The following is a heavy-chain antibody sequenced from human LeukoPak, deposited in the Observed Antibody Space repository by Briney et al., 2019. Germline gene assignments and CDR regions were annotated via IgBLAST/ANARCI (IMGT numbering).Heavy chain of an antibody. Sequence: SETLSLTCTVSGGSISSSSYYWGWIRQPPGKGLEWIGSIYYSGSTYYNPSLKSRVTISVDTSKNQFSLKLSSVTAADTAVYYCARDMGYGDYDYWGQGTLVTVSS. V-gene: IGHV4-39*07. J-gene: IGHJ4*02. CDR1: GGSISSSSYY. CDR2: IYYSGST. D-gene: IGHD4-17*01. CDR3: ARDMGYGDYDY.